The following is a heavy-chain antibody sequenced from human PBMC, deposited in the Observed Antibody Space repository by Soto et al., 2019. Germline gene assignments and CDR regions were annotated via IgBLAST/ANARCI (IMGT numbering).Heavy chain of an antibody. Sequence: QVQLVQSGAEVKKPGASVKVSCKASGYSFTTYGMHWVRQAPGQRLEWMGWINPGNGDTKYSQKLQGRVTLTRDTSASTAYMDLSSLTSEDTAVYYCASRPDLEMGPFYYWGQGTPVTFSS. V-gene: IGHV1-3*01. CDR1: GYSFTTYG. CDR2: INPGNGDT. J-gene: IGHJ4*02. CDR3: ASRPDLEMGPFYY. D-gene: IGHD1-1*01.